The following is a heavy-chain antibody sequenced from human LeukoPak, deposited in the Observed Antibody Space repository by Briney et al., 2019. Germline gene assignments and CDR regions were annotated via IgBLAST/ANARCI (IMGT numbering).Heavy chain of an antibody. CDR3: ARGTAQRGGSGYYYADY. D-gene: IGHD3-22*01. CDR1: GFTFSSYW. J-gene: IGHJ4*02. CDR2: INSDGSST. Sequence: GGSLRLSCAASGFTFSSYWMHWVRQAPGKGLVWVSRINSDGSSTSYADSVKGRFTISRDNAKNTLYPQMNSLRAEDTAVYYCARGTAQRGGSGYYYADYWGQGTLVTVSS. V-gene: IGHV3-74*01.